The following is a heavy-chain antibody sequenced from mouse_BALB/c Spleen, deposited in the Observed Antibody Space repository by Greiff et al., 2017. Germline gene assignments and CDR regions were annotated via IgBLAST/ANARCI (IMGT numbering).Heavy chain of an antibody. CDR2: INPSSGYT. V-gene: IGHV1-4*01. D-gene: IGHD4-1*01. J-gene: IGHJ1*01. CDR3: ARTGKGSYWYFDV. Sequence: QVHVKQSGAELARPGASVKMSCKASGYTFTSYTMHWVKQRPGQGLEWIGYINPSSGYTNYNQKFKDKATLTADKSSSTAYMQLSSLTSEDSAVYYCARTGKGSYWYFDVWGAGTTVTVSS. CDR1: GYTFTSYT.